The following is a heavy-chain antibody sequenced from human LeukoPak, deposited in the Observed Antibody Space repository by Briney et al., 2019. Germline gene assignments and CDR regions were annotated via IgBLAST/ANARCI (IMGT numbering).Heavy chain of an antibody. CDR2: INPPGTNT. J-gene: IGHJ4*02. CDR3: AREESGGYFDY. D-gene: IGHD2-8*02. V-gene: IGHV1-46*01. CDR1: GYTFTNYY. Sequence: ASVKVSCKASGYTFTNYYMHCVRQAPGQGLEWMGLINPPGTNTNYAQKFRGRVTMTRDTSTTTVYMELSSLRSEDTAVYYCAREESGGYFDYWGQGTLVTVSS.